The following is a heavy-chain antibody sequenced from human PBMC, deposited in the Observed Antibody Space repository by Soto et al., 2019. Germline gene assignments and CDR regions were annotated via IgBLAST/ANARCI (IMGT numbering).Heavy chain of an antibody. CDR3: AKDRDTSVMHFDH. J-gene: IGHJ4*02. D-gene: IGHD3-16*01. Sequence: EVQLLESGGGLVQPGGYLRLSCAASGFSFSNYAMSWVSQAPGKGLEWVSGMSGRAFTTFYADSVRGRFTIYRDNSKNTVYLQMDSLRAEDTARYVCAKDRDTSVMHFDHWGQGTLVTVS. CDR1: GFSFSNYA. CDR2: MSGRAFTT. V-gene: IGHV3-23*01.